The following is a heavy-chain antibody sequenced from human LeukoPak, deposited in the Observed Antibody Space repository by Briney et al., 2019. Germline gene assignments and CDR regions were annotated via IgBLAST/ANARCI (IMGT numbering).Heavy chain of an antibody. CDR2: IWYDGSNK. V-gene: IGHV3-33*01. CDR3: ARDYLDWYFDL. J-gene: IGHJ2*01. Sequence: GGSLRLSCAASRFTFSSYGMHWVRQAPGKGLEWVAVIWYDGSNKYYADSVKGRFTISRDNSKNTLYLQMNSLRAEDTAVYYCARDYLDWYFDLWGRGTLVTVSS. CDR1: RFTFSSYG.